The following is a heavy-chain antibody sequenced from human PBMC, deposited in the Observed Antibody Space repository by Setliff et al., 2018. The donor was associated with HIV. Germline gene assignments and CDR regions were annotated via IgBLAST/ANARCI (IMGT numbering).Heavy chain of an antibody. J-gene: IGHJ4*02. Sequence: SETLSLTCAAYGGSFSGYYWSWIRQPPGKGLEWIGEINHSGSTNYNPSLKSRVTISVDTSKNQFSLKLSSVTAADTAVYYYASAYGSGSYPGDWGQGTLVTV. CDR3: ASAYGSGSYPGD. D-gene: IGHD3-10*01. CDR2: INHSGST. V-gene: IGHV4-34*01. CDR1: GGSFSGYY.